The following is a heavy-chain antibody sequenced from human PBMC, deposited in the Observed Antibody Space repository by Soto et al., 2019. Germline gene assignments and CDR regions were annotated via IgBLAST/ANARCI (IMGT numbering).Heavy chain of an antibody. V-gene: IGHV4-59*08. CDR2: IYYSGST. Sequence: IRQPPVKGLEWIGYIYYSGSTNCNPSLKSRVTISVDTSKNQFSLKLSSVTAADTAVYYCARRYGSAIDYWGQGTLVTVSS. CDR3: ARRYGSAIDY. D-gene: IGHD1-26*01. J-gene: IGHJ4*02.